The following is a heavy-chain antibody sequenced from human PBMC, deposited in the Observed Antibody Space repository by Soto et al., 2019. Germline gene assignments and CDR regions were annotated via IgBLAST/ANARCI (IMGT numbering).Heavy chain of an antibody. D-gene: IGHD3-16*01. J-gene: IGHJ3*02. CDR2: ISYDGSNK. V-gene: IGHV3-30*03. CDR3: ARERGNDAFDI. Sequence: GGSLRLSCAASRFTFSSYGMHWVRQAPGKGLEWVAVISYDGSNKYYADSVKGRFTISRDNSKNTLYLQMNSLRAEDTAVYYCARERGNDAFDIWGQGTMVTVSS. CDR1: RFTFSSYG.